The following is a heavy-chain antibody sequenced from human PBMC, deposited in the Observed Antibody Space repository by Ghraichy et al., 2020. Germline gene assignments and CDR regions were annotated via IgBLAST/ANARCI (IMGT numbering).Heavy chain of an antibody. CDR2: IKEDGSEK. CDR3: TRMNQFDY. CDR1: GFTFSNYW. J-gene: IGHJ4*02. V-gene: IGHV3-7*01. Sequence: GGSLRLSCAASGFTFSNYWMNWVRQAPGKGLEWVANIKEDGSEKYYVDSVKGRFTISRDNAKNSLYLQMNSLRDEDTAVYYCTRMNQFDYWGRGTLVIVSS. D-gene: IGHD1-14*01.